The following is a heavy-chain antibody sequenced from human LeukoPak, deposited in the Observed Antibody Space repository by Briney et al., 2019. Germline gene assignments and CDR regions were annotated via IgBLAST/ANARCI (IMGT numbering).Heavy chain of an antibody. CDR2: IKQDGSEK. V-gene: IGHV3-7*03. D-gene: IGHD6-13*01. J-gene: IGHJ4*02. CDR1: GFTFSSYW. CDR3: ARVRGEQYSSSWRSFDY. Sequence: GGSLRLSCAASGFTFSSYWMSWVRQAPGKGLEWVANIKQDGSEKYYVDSVKGRFTISRDNAKNPLYLQMNSLRAEDTAVYYCARVRGEQYSSSWRSFDYWGQGTLVTVSS.